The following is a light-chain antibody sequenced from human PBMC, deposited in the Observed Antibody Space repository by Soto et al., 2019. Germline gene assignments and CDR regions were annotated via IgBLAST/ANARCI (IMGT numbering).Light chain of an antibody. J-gene: IGKJ2*01. CDR3: QQYHDLPYS. CDR2: GAS. V-gene: IGKV1-33*01. CDR1: QDLSNA. Sequence: DSQMTQSPSSLSASVGDRVTVTCQASQDLSNALNWYPQKPGKAPKLLIYGASNLETGVLSRFSGSGSGTDFTFTISTLQPDDLATYYCQQYHDLPYSFGQGTKLDI.